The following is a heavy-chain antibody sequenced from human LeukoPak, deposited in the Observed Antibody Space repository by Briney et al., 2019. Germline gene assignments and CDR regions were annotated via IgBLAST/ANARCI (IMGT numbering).Heavy chain of an antibody. CDR2: INHSGST. Sequence: LETLSLTCAVYGGSFSGYYWSWIRQPPGKGLEWIGEINHSGSTNYNPSLKSRVTISVDTSKNQFSLKLSSVTAADTAVYYCATSYTRIKRWFDPWGQGTLVTVSS. CDR1: GGSFSGYY. J-gene: IGHJ5*02. CDR3: ATSYTRIKRWFDP. V-gene: IGHV4-34*01. D-gene: IGHD3-22*01.